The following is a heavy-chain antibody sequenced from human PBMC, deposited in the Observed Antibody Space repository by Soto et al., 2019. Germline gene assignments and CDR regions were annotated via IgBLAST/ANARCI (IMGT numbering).Heavy chain of an antibody. CDR2: IYYSGST. CDR3: ARYYDTSNRPYFHH. J-gene: IGHJ1*01. CDR1: GGSISSTTYY. D-gene: IGHD3-22*01. Sequence: QLQLQESGPGLVKPSETLSLTCAVSGGSISSTTYYWAWIRQPPGKGLEWVATIYYSGSTYYNPSLKSRLTISIDTSKNQFSLRLSSVTAADTAMYYCARYYDTSNRPYFHHWGQGTRVTVSP. V-gene: IGHV4-39*01.